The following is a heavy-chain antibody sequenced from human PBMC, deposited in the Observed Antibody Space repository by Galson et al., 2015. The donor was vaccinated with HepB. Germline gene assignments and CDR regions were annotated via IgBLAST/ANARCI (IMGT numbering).Heavy chain of an antibody. CDR2: INHSGST. V-gene: IGHV4-34*01. CDR1: GGSFSGYY. Sequence: SETLSLTCAVYGGSFSGYYWSWIRQPPGKGLEWIGEINHSGSTNYNPSLKSRVTISVDTSKNQFSLKLSSVTAADTAVYYCARVQGSFDWFWGQGTLVTVSS. CDR3: ARVQGSFDWF. D-gene: IGHD3-9*01. J-gene: IGHJ4*02.